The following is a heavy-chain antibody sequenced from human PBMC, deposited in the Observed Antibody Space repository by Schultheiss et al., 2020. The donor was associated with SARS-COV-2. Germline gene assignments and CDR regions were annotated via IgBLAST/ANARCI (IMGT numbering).Heavy chain of an antibody. CDR2: IKSKTDGGTT. V-gene: IGHV3-15*01. D-gene: IGHD2-15*01. CDR1: GFTVSSNY. J-gene: IGHJ4*02. CDR3: TTAFYCSGGSCFDFDY. Sequence: GGSLRLSCAASGFTVSSNYMSWVRQAPGKGLEWVGRIKSKTDGGTTDYAAPVKGRFTISRDDSKNTLYLQMNSLKTEDTAVYYCTTAFYCSGGSCFDFDYWGQGTLVTVSS.